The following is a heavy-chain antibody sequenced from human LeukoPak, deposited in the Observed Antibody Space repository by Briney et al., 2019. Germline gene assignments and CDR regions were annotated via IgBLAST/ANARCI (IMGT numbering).Heavy chain of an antibody. CDR2: LSDST. CDR3: ARSRGPGSHWFDP. D-gene: IGHD3-10*01. V-gene: IGHV3-23*01. Sequence: GGSLRLSCAASGFTFNTYALSWVRQAPGKGLEWVSTLSDSTYYTDSVQGRFTISRDSSKNTPYLQMDSLTTDDTAIYFCARSRGPGSHWFDPWGQGTLVTVSS. CDR1: GFTFNTYA. J-gene: IGHJ5*02.